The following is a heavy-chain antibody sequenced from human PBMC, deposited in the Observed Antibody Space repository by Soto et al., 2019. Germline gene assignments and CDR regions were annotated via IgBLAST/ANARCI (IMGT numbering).Heavy chain of an antibody. D-gene: IGHD3-10*01. Sequence: SETLSLTCTVSGGSVSSGSYYWGWIRQPPGKGLEWIGYIYYSGSTNYNPSLKSRVTISVDTSKNQFSLKLSSVTAADTAVYYCARDIYGSGTNWFDPWGQGTLVTVSS. J-gene: IGHJ5*02. CDR1: GGSVSSGSYY. CDR2: IYYSGST. V-gene: IGHV4-61*01. CDR3: ARDIYGSGTNWFDP.